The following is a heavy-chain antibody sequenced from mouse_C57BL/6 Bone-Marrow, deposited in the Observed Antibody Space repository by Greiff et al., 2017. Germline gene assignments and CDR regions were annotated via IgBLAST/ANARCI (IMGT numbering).Heavy chain of an antibody. J-gene: IGHJ3*01. CDR1: DSEVFTIAY. CDR2: ILPSIGRT. Sequence: QVQLQQSGSELRSPGSSVKLSCKDFDSEVFTIAYMSWVRQKPGHGFEWIGGILPSIGRTIYGEKFEDKATLYADTLSNTAYLELNSLTSEDSSIYYCAMIPYYGSSYDAYWGQGTLVTVSA. D-gene: IGHD1-1*01. V-gene: IGHV15-2*01. CDR3: AMIPYYGSSYDAY.